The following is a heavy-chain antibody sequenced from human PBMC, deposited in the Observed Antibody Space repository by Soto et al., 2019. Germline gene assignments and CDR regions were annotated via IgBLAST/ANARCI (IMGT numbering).Heavy chain of an antibody. Sequence: GGSLRLSCAASGFSFGDYWMSWVCQAPGKGLEWVAHMKKDGSEKYYVDSVKGRFTVSRDNTKSSLYLQMSSLRAEDTAVYYCAKLGSGYYTGLYFDYWGQGTLVTVSS. CDR1: GFSFGDYW. J-gene: IGHJ4*02. CDR3: AKLGSGYYTGLYFDY. D-gene: IGHD3-3*01. V-gene: IGHV3-7*03. CDR2: MKKDGSEK.